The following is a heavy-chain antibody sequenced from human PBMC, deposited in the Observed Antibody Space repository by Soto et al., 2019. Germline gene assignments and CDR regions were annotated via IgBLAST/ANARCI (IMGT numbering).Heavy chain of an antibody. Sequence: GSLRLSCAASGFTFSSYGMHWVRQAPGKGLEWVAVIWYDGSNKYYADSVKGRFTISRDNSKNTLYLQMNSLRAEDTAVYYCARDKGEDFWSGYYTHYGMDVWGQGTTVTVSS. J-gene: IGHJ6*02. CDR1: GFTFSSYG. V-gene: IGHV3-33*01. CDR2: IWYDGSNK. CDR3: ARDKGEDFWSGYYTHYGMDV. D-gene: IGHD3-3*01.